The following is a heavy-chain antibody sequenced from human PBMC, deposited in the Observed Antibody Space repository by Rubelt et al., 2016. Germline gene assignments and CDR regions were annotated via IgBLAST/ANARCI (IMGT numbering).Heavy chain of an antibody. CDR3: ARESYSSSSFYYFDY. Sequence: CGGNLVQPGGSLRLSCAASGFTFRRYWMHWVRQAPGKGLVWVSRINEVGSNTNYADSVEGRFTISRDNAKNTLYLQMNSLRAEDTAVYYCARESYSSSSFYYFDYWGQGTLVTVSS. CDR1: GFTFRRYW. D-gene: IGHD6-6*01. J-gene: IGHJ4*02. CDR2: INEVGSNT. V-gene: IGHV3-74*01.